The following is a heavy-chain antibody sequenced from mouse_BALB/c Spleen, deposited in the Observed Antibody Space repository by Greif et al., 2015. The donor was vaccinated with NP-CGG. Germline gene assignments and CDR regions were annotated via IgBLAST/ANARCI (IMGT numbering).Heavy chain of an antibody. D-gene: IGHD2-1*01. V-gene: IGHV2-9*02. Sequence: VKLMESGPGLVAPSQSLSITCTVSGFSLTSYGVHWVRQPPGKGLEWLGVIWAGGSTNYYSALMSRLSISKDNSKSQVFLKMNSLQTDDTAMYYCAREDYGNSFDYWGQGTTLTVSS. J-gene: IGHJ2*01. CDR2: IWAGGST. CDR3: AREDYGNSFDY. CDR1: GFSLTSYG.